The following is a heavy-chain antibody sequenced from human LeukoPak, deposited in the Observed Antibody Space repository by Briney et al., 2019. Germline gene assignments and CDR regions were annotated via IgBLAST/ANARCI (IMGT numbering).Heavy chain of an antibody. CDR3: ARSSGAGDAFDI. CDR1: GGTFSSYA. D-gene: IGHD1-14*01. CDR2: IIPIFGTA. Sequence: GASVKVSCKASGGTFSSYAISWVRQAPGQGLEWMGGIIPIFGTANYAQKFQGRVTITAGESTSTAYMELSSLRSEDTAVYYCARSSGAGDAFDIWGQGTMVTVSS. J-gene: IGHJ3*02. V-gene: IGHV1-69*13.